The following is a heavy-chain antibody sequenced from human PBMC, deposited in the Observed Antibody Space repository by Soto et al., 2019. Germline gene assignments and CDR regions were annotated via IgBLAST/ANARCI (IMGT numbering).Heavy chain of an antibody. V-gene: IGHV1-69*01. CDR2: IIPIFETV. D-gene: IGHD1-7*01. J-gene: IGHJ5*02. Sequence: QLVQSGAEVKKPGSSVNVSCKAYGDTFSSCAVSWVRQAPGQGLEWVGGIIPIFETVNYAQKFQGRVTITAEESTTTVNMELSRLTLDDTAVYYCTRAPYNWNYGRFDPWGQGTLVTVSP. CDR3: TRAPYNWNYGRFDP. CDR1: GDTFSSCA.